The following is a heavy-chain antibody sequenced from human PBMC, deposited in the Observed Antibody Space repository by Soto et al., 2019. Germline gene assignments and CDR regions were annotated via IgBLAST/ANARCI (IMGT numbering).Heavy chain of an antibody. Sequence: GGSLRLSCAASGFTFINYAIHWVRQAPGKGLEWVTVISYDGSNKYYADSVKGRFTISRDNSKNTLFLQMNSLRPDDTAVYYCAREGQVWSNWFDPWGQGTLVTVSS. J-gene: IGHJ5*02. V-gene: IGHV3-30-3*01. CDR1: GFTFINYA. D-gene: IGHD2-8*02. CDR3: AREGQVWSNWFDP. CDR2: ISYDGSNK.